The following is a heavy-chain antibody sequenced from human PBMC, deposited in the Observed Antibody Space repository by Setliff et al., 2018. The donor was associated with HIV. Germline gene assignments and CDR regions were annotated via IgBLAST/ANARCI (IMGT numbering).Heavy chain of an antibody. CDR2: IYSDGRT. J-gene: IGHJ5*02. Sequence: GESLKISCAASGFTVRDNYMTWVRQAPGKGLEWVSVIYSDGRTFYADSVKGRFTISRDDSKNTVYLQMYSLRVDDTAAYYCAKGVKWLDPWGQGTLVTVSS. D-gene: IGHD3-16*01. CDR1: GFTVRDNY. CDR3: AKGVKWLDP. V-gene: IGHV3-53*01.